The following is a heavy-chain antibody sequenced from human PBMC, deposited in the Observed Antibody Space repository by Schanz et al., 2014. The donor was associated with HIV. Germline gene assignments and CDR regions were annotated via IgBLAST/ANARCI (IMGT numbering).Heavy chain of an antibody. CDR1: GGSISSGGYY. D-gene: IGHD3-22*01. Sequence: QVQLQQWGAGLLKPSETLSLTCTVSGGSISSGGYYWSWIRQHPGKGLEWIGYIYYSGSTYYNPSLKSRVTISVDTSKNQFSLKMTSVTAADTAVYYCARSYYYDGSPLPLDSWGQGTLVTVSS. V-gene: IGHV4-31*03. CDR3: ARSYYYDGSPLPLDS. CDR2: IYYSGST. J-gene: IGHJ4*02.